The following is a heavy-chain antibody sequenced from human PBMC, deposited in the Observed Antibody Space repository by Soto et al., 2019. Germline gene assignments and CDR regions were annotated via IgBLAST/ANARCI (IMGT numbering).Heavy chain of an antibody. CDR2: IYHSGST. CDR3: ARGHYGGNSYFDY. Sequence: SETLSLTCAVSGYSISSGYYWGWIRQPPGKGLEWIGSIYHSGSTYYNPSLKSRVTISVDTPKNQFSLKLSSVTAADTAVYYCARGHYGGNSYFDYWGQGTLVTVSS. D-gene: IGHD4-17*01. V-gene: IGHV4-38-2*01. CDR1: GYSISSGYY. J-gene: IGHJ4*02.